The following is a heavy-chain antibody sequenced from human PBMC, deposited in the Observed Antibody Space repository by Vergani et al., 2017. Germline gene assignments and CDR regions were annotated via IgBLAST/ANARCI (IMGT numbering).Heavy chain of an antibody. CDR1: GYTFTGYY. CDR3: ARGVDDFWSGYIPYYYYYYMDV. Sequence: QVQLVQSGAEVKKPGASVKVSCKASGYTFTGYYMHWVRQAPGPGLEWMGGINPNSGGTNYAQKFQGRVTMTRDTSISTAYMELSRLRSDDTAVYYCARGVDDFWSGYIPYYYYYYMDVWGKGTTVTVSS. V-gene: IGHV1-2*02. CDR2: INPNSGGT. D-gene: IGHD3-3*01. J-gene: IGHJ6*03.